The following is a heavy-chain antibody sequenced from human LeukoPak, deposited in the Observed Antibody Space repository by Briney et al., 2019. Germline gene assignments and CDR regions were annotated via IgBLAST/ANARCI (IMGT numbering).Heavy chain of an antibody. Sequence: GGSLRLSCAASGFTFSSYGMLWVRQAPGKGLEWVAVISYDGSNKYYADSVKGRFTISRDNAKNSLYLQMNSLRAEDTAVYYCARDRYYDSSGYYYVPDAFDIWGQGTMVTVSS. J-gene: IGHJ3*02. CDR1: GFTFSSYG. CDR2: ISYDGSNK. V-gene: IGHV3-30*03. CDR3: ARDRYYDSSGYYYVPDAFDI. D-gene: IGHD3-22*01.